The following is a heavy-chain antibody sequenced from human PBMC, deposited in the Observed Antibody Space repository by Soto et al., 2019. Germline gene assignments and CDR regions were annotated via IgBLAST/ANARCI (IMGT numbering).Heavy chain of an antibody. Sequence: GGSLRLSCATSGFSFSSYGMHWVRQAPGKGLEWVAMIWFDGRNEYYADSVKGRFTISRDNSKTTLYLQMNSQRPEDTAVYFCARDRLPGDPLNYYHYGMDVWGQGTTVTVSS. CDR2: IWFDGRNE. CDR3: ARDRLPGDPLNYYHYGMDV. CDR1: GFSFSSYG. D-gene: IGHD2-2*01. J-gene: IGHJ6*02. V-gene: IGHV3-33*01.